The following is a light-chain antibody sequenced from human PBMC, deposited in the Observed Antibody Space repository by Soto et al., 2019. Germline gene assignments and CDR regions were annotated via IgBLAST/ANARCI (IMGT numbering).Light chain of an antibody. Sequence: QSVLTQPPSVSGAPGQRVTISCTGSSSNIGAGYDVHWYQQLPGTAPKLLIYGNSNRPAGVPDRFSGSKSGTSASLAITGLQAADEADYYCQSYDSSLSVAVFGGGTPLTVL. CDR2: GNS. J-gene: IGLJ7*01. CDR1: SSNIGAGYD. CDR3: QSYDSSLSVAV. V-gene: IGLV1-40*01.